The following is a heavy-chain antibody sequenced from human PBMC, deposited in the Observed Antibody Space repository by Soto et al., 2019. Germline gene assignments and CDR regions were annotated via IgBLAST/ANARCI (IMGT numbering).Heavy chain of an antibody. CDR2: ISGAGSNT. CDR1: GFPFTSYG. D-gene: IGHD6-13*01. J-gene: IGHJ4*02. Sequence: GGSLRLSCAASGFPFTSYGMSWVRPAPGEGLEWVSAISGAGSNTYYADSVKGRFTISRDNSKNTLYLQMNSLRAEDTAVYYCARDSLRPYSSSWYGGIDYWGQGTLVTVSS. CDR3: ARDSLRPYSSSWYGGIDY. V-gene: IGHV3-23*01.